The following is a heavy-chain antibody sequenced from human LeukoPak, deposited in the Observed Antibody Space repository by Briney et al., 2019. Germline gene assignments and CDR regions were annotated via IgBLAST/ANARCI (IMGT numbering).Heavy chain of an antibody. Sequence: SETLSLTCTVSGGSISSGGYYWSWIRQPPGKGLEWIGYFYYSGSTNYNPSLKSRVTISVDTSKNQFSLRLSSVTAADTAVYYCARVGYSYGYDYWGQGTLVTVSS. CDR2: FYYSGST. V-gene: IGHV4-61*08. J-gene: IGHJ4*02. CDR1: GGSISSGGYY. D-gene: IGHD5-18*01. CDR3: ARVGYSYGYDY.